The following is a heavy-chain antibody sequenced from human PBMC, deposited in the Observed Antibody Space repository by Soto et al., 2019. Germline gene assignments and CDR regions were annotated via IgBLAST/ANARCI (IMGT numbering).Heavy chain of an antibody. D-gene: IGHD2-15*01. CDR3: ARDSGGSYNWFDP. V-gene: IGHV4-59*01. Sequence: SETLSLTCTVSGGSISSYYCSWILQPPGKGLEWIGYIYYSGSTNYNPSLKSRVTISVDTSKNQFSLKLSSVTAADTAVYYCARDSGGSYNWFDPWGQGTLVTVSS. CDR1: GGSISSYY. CDR2: IYYSGST. J-gene: IGHJ5*02.